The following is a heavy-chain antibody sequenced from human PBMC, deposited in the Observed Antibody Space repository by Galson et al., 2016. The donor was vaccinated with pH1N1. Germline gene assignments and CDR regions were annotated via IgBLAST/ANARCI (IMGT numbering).Heavy chain of an antibody. V-gene: IGHV4-34*01. Sequence: ETLSLTCALYGGSFSGHYWSWIRQSPGKGLEWIGEISHSGRSDYNPSLEGRVTVSIDTSMNQFSLNLMSVAAADTAVYYCARHSTSGLPGIEVAARRRPFDIWGPGTMVIVSS. CDR1: GGSFSGHY. CDR3: ARHSTSGLPGIEVAARRRPFDI. J-gene: IGHJ3*02. CDR2: ISHSGRS. D-gene: IGHD6-19*01.